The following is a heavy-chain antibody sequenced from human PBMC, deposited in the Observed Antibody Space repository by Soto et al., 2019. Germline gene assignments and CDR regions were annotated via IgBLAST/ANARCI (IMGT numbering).Heavy chain of an antibody. V-gene: IGHV1-18*01. Sequence: GASVKVSCKTSDYTFTDYGISCVRQAPGQGLEWMGWISTFSGNTNYAQNFQDRVTMTTDTSTTTAYMELRSLRSDDTAVYYCAKEGGYNMYYFDYWGQGTLVTVSS. CDR2: ISTFSGNT. D-gene: IGHD5-12*01. J-gene: IGHJ4*02. CDR1: DYTFTDYG. CDR3: AKEGGYNMYYFDY.